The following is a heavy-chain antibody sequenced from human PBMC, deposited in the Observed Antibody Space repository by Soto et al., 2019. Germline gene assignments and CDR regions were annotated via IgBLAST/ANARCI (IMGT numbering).Heavy chain of an antibody. CDR3: TTDSWRGYGEGVRY. V-gene: IGHV3-15*01. CDR2: IKSKTDGGTT. Sequence: GGSLRLSCAASGFTFSNAWMSWVRQAPGKGLEWVGRIKSKTDGGTTDYAAPVKGRFTISRDDSKNTLYLQMNSLKTEDTAVYYCTTDSWRGYGEGVRYWGQGTLVTVSS. CDR1: GFTFSNAW. J-gene: IGHJ4*02. D-gene: IGHD4-17*01.